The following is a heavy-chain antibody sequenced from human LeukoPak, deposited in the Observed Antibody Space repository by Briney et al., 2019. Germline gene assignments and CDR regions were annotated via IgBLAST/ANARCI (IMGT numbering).Heavy chain of an antibody. CDR3: ARHGSGAFGFDI. CDR2: IYYSGST. V-gene: IGHV4-59*08. CDR1: GGSISNYY. D-gene: IGHD3-10*01. Sequence: PSETLSLTCTVSGGSISNYYWSWIRQPPGKGLEWIGYIYYSGSTDYNPSLKSRVTISADMSKNQFSLKLSSVAAADTAVYYCARHGSGAFGFDIWGQGTMVTVSS. J-gene: IGHJ3*02.